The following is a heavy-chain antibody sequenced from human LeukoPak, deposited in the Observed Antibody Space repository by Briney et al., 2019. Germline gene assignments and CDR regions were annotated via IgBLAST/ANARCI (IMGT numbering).Heavy chain of an antibody. CDR3: ARVHDDYGFSHYYYSMDV. CDR2: IYYSGST. Sequence: SETLSLTCTVSGGSISSHYWSWIRQPPGKGLEWIGYIYYSGSTDYNPSLRSRVSISVDTSKNQFSLKLTSVTAADTAVYYCARVHDDYGFSHYYYSMDVWGKGTTVTVSS. J-gene: IGHJ6*04. D-gene: IGHD4-17*01. CDR1: GGSISSHY. V-gene: IGHV4-59*11.